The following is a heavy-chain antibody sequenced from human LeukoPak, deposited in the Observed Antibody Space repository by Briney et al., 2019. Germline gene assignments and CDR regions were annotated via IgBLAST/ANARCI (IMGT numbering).Heavy chain of an antibody. Sequence: SETLSLTCAVCGGSFSGYYWSWIRQPPGKGLEWIGEINHSGSTNYNPSLKSRVTISVDTSKNQFSLKLSSVTAADTAVYYCARGPYGSGSYYNDYWGQGTLVTVSS. CDR3: ARGPYGSGSYYNDY. CDR1: GGSFSGYY. J-gene: IGHJ4*02. CDR2: INHSGST. D-gene: IGHD3-10*01. V-gene: IGHV4-34*01.